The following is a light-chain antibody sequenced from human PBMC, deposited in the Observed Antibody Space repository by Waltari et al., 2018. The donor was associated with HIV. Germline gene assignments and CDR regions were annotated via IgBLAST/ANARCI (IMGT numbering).Light chain of an antibody. CDR1: SSNIGSNY. CDR2: RNN. V-gene: IGLV1-47*01. Sequence: QSVLTQPPSTSGTPGQRVTISCFGSSSNIGSNYVYWFQQLPGTAHKLVNYRNNHRPSGVPDRLSCSKSGTSASRGISGLRSGDEGDYACAAWDDTRGGLWVFGGGTKVTVL. CDR3: AAWDDTRGGLWV. J-gene: IGLJ3*02.